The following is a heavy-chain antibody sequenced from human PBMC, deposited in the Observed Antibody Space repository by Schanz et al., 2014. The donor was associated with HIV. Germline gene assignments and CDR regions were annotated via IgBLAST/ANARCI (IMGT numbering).Heavy chain of an antibody. D-gene: IGHD3-9*01. CDR1: GYTFTSYD. J-gene: IGHJ3*02. CDR3: AREKFSTLTGYPQNAFDI. CDR2: MSPNSDNT. V-gene: IGHV1-8*01. Sequence: QVQLVQSGAEVKKPGASVKVSCKASGYTFTSYDIHWVRQATGQGLEWMGWMSPNSDNTAYAQKFQGRLTMTGNTSISSAYMGLSSLRSEDTAVYYCAREKFSTLTGYPQNAFDIWGQGTMVTVSS.